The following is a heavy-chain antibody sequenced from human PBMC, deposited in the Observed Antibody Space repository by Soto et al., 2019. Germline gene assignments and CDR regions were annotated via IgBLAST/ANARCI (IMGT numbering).Heavy chain of an antibody. CDR3: ARTMVRGVIKFDY. Sequence: QVQLQQWGAGLLKPSETLSLTCAVYGGSFSGYYWSWIRQPPGKGLEWNGEINHSGSTNYNPSLKSRVTISVDTSKNQFSLKLSSVTAADTAVYYCARTMVRGVIKFDYWGQGTLVTVSS. CDR2: INHSGST. D-gene: IGHD3-10*01. J-gene: IGHJ4*02. V-gene: IGHV4-34*01. CDR1: GGSFSGYY.